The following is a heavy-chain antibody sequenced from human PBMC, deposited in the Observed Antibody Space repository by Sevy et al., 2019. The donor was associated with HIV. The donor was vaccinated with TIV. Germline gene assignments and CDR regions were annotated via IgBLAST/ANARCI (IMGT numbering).Heavy chain of an antibody. CDR1: GFTFGDYA. V-gene: IGHV3-49*03. CDR3: SRVAVTMIRGLSKYYYMDV. CDR2: IRSKGFGGTT. J-gene: IGHJ6*03. Sequence: GGSLRLSCTTSGFTFGDYAMNWFCQAPGKGLEWVGFIRSKGFGGTTEYAASVKGRFTISRDDSKSIAYLQMNSLKTEDTAVYYCSRVAVTMIRGLSKYYYMDVWGKGTTVTVSS. D-gene: IGHD3-10*01.